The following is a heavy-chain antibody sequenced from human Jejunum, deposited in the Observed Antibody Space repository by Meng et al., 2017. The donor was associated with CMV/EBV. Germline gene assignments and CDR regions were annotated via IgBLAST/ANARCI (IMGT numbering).Heavy chain of an antibody. J-gene: IGHJ6*02. CDR2: IYSSGNT. CDR3: ARGNDEVQYPDGLDV. V-gene: IGHV4-30-4*08. D-gene: IGHD2-2*01. CDR1: GSINSGDYY. Sequence: GSINSGDYYWSWIRQPPGKGLEWLGYIYSSGNTYYNPSLMSRLTISVDRSKNQFSLKLSSVTAADTAAYYCARGNDEVQYPDGLDVWGQGTTVTVSS.